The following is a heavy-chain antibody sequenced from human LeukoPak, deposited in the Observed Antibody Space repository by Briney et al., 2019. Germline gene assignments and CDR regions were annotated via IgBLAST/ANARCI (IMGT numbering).Heavy chain of an antibody. CDR3: ARVQMTTVTTGQPFYFGYYMDV. V-gene: IGHV3-30-3*01. J-gene: IGHJ6*03. CDR2: ISYDGSNK. Sequence: GGSLRLSCAASGFTFSSYAMHWVRQAPGKGLEWVAVISYDGSNKYYADSVKGRFTISRDNSKNTLYLQMNSLRAEDTAVYYCARVQMTTVTTGQPFYFGYYMDVWGKGTTVTVSS. CDR1: GFTFSSYA. D-gene: IGHD4-17*01.